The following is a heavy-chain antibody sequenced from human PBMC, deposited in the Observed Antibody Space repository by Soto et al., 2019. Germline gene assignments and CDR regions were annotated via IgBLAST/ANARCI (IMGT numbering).Heavy chain of an antibody. J-gene: IGHJ6*02. CDR2: INPSGGST. CDR3: ARPSDYSGYDSHGMDV. CDR1: GYTFTSYY. D-gene: IGHD5-12*01. V-gene: IGHV1-46*01. Sequence: GASVKVSCKASGYTFTSYYIHWVRQAPGEGLEWMGIINPSGGSTSYAQKFQGRVTMTRDTSTSTVYMELSSLRSEDTAVYYCARPSDYSGYDSHGMDVWGQGTTVTV.